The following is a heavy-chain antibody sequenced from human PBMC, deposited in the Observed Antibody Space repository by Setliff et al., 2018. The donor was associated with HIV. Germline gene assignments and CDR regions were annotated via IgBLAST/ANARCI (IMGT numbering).Heavy chain of an antibody. CDR1: GFIFSSYG. D-gene: IGHD3-22*01. J-gene: IGHJ4*02. CDR3: ATIVESSGYHGGNYFDF. V-gene: IGHV3-30*02. Sequence: GGSLRLSCAASGFIFSSYGMHWVRQAPGKGLEWVAFTRYDGSNKYYADSVKGRFTISRDNSKNTLYLQMNSLRAEDTAVYYCATIVESSGYHGGNYFDFWGRGSLVTVSS. CDR2: TRYDGSNK.